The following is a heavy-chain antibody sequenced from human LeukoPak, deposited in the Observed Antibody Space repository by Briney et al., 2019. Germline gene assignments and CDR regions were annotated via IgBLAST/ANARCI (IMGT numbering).Heavy chain of an antibody. Sequence: GSVKVSCKASGYTFTTYPIHWVRQAPGQRLEWMGWINAGSGDTKYSQNFQGRVTINRDTSASTAYMELSSLRSEDTAVYYCARGDDYGDYYKRFYSDYWGQGTLVTVSS. CDR3: ARGDDYGDYYKRFYSDY. D-gene: IGHD4-17*01. CDR2: INAGSGDT. J-gene: IGHJ4*02. CDR1: GYTFTTYP. V-gene: IGHV1-3*01.